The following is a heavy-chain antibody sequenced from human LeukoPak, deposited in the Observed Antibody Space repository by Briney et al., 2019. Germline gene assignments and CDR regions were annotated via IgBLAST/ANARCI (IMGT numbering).Heavy chain of an antibody. V-gene: IGHV5-51*01. CDR1: GYSFTSYW. CDR3: ARDYYDSSGYYPGSKWFDP. CDR2: IYPGDSDT. D-gene: IGHD3-22*01. Sequence: GESLKISCQGSGYSFTSYWIGWVRQMPGKGLEWMGIIYPGDSDTRYSPSFQGQVTISADKSISTAYLQWSSLKASDTAMYYCARDYYDSSGYYPGSKWFDPWGQGTLVTVSS. J-gene: IGHJ5*02.